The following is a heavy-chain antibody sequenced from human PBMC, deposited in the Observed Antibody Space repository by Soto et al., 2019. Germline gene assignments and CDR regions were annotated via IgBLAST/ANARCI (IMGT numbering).Heavy chain of an antibody. CDR2: IIPIFGTA. CDR3: ARHMYSSSVKFDP. V-gene: IGHV1-69*13. CDR1: GGTFSSYA. Sequence: GASVKVSCKASGGTFSSYAISWVRQAPGQGLEWMGGIIPIFGTANYAQKFQGRVTITADESTSTAYMELSSLRSEDTAVYYCARHMYSSSVKFDPWGQGTLVTVSS. J-gene: IGHJ5*02. D-gene: IGHD6-13*01.